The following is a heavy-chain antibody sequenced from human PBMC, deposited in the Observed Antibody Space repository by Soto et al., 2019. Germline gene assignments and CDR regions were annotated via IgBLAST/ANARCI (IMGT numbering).Heavy chain of an antibody. CDR1: GFTFDNYG. V-gene: IGHV3-30*18. J-gene: IGHJ6*02. CDR3: ANDLDVVVVVTATRGLDV. D-gene: IGHD2-15*01. CDR2: ISYDGSKK. Sequence: QVQLVESGGGVVQPGRSLRLSCAASGFTFDNYGLHWVRQAPGKGLEWVAVISYDGSKKFYADSVTSRFTISRDNSKNTLYLQMNTLRVEDTAVYYCANDLDVVVVVTATRGLDVWGQGTTVTVSS.